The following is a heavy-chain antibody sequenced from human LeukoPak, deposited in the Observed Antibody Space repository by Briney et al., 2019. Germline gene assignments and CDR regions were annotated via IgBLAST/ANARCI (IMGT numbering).Heavy chain of an antibody. J-gene: IGHJ4*02. CDR2: ISGGGGSR. V-gene: IGHV3-23*01. Sequence: PGGSLRLSCAASGFTFSSYAMSWVRQAPGKGLEWVSGISGGGGSRYNADSVKGRFTISRDNSKSTLYLQMNSLRAEDTAVYYCAKEKETYSSGQYCFDYWGQGTLVTVSS. D-gene: IGHD3-10*01. CDR3: AKEKETYSSGQYCFDY. CDR1: GFTFSSYA.